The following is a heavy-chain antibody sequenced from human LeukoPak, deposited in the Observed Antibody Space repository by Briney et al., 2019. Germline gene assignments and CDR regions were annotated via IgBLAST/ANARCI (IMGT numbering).Heavy chain of an antibody. D-gene: IGHD6-19*01. Sequence: SETLSLTCTVSGDSISSGVYYWSWIRQYPGRGLEWIGYIFYSGNAYYNPSLKSRATMSVDTSKNQFSLQLNFVTPEDTAVYYCARDGGNQWRGFDYWGQGTLVTVSS. CDR2: IFYSGNA. CDR3: ARDGGNQWRGFDY. CDR1: GDSISSGVYY. J-gene: IGHJ4*02. V-gene: IGHV4-31*03.